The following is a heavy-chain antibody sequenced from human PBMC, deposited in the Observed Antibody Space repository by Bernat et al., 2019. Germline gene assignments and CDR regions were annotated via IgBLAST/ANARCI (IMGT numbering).Heavy chain of an antibody. V-gene: IGHV4-34*01. CDR2: INHSGST. CDR1: GGSFSGYY. J-gene: IGHJ4*02. Sequence: QVQLQQWGAGLLKPSETLSLTCAVYGGSFSGYYWSWIRQPPGKGLEWIGEINHSGSTNYNPSLKSRVTISVDTSKNQFSLKLSSVTAADTAVYYCRGYEKYSGQTGDYRYFDYWGQGTLVTVSS. CDR3: RGYEKYSGQTGDYRYFDY. D-gene: IGHD5-12*01.